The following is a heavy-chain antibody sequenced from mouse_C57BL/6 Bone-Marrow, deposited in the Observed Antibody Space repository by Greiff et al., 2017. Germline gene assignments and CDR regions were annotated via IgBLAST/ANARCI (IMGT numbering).Heavy chain of an antibody. CDR3: ARVGPLWYFDV. J-gene: IGHJ1*03. CDR2: INPGSGGT. Sequence: VKLQQSGAELVRPGTSVKVSCKASGYAFTNYLIEWVKQRPGQGLEWIGVINPGSGGTNYNEKFKGKATLTADKSSSTAYMQLSSLTSEDSAVYVCARVGPLWYFDVWGTGTTVTVSS. V-gene: IGHV1-54*01. CDR1: GYAFTNYL.